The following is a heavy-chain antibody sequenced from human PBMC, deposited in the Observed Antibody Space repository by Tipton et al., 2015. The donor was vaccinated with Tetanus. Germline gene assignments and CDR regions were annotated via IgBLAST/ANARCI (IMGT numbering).Heavy chain of an antibody. CDR3: ASDVWKYTYGYGYFDL. V-gene: IGHV4-59*01. D-gene: IGHD5-18*01. CDR2: IHYSGGT. Sequence: TLSLTCTVSGGSISSYYWSWIRQLPGKGLEWIGYIHYSGGTNYNPSLTSAVTMSVDTAKNHFSLTVNSATAADTAVYYCASDVWKYTYGYGYFDLWGQGALVIVSS. CDR1: GGSISSYY. J-gene: IGHJ4*02.